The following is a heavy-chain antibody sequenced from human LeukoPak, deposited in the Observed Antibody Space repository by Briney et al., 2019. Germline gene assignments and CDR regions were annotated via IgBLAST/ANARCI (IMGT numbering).Heavy chain of an antibody. CDR2: ISGSGGDT. CDR3: AKDLFSGSYSFYFYSLDL. J-gene: IGHJ6*02. D-gene: IGHD3-10*01. Sequence: GGSLRLSCAASGFTFSTYPMNWVRQAPGQGLEWVSAISGSGGDTYYADSVKGRFTISRDNSKNTVYLQMNGLRAEDTAVYYCAKDLFSGSYSFYFYSLDLWGLGTTVTVSS. V-gene: IGHV3-23*01. CDR1: GFTFSTYP.